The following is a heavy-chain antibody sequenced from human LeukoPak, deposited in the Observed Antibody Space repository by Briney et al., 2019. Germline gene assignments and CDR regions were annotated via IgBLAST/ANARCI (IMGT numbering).Heavy chain of an antibody. Sequence: GASVKVSCKASGYTFTSYHMHWVRQAPGQGLEWMGIIQPSGGSTSYAQKFQGRVTMTRDTSTSTVYMELSSLRSEDTAVYYCARGAVAGRRFDYWGQGTLVIVSS. CDR3: ARGAVAGRRFDY. CDR2: IQPSGGST. D-gene: IGHD6-19*01. V-gene: IGHV1-46*03. CDR1: GYTFTSYH. J-gene: IGHJ4*02.